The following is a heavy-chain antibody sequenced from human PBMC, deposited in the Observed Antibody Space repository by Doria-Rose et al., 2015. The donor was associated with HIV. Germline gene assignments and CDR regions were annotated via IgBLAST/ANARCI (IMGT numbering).Heavy chain of an antibody. J-gene: IGHJ4*02. CDR3: ARIKSSRWYHKYYFDF. CDR2: IFSDDER. Sequence: QITLKESGPVLVKPTETLTLTCTVSGVSLSSPGMGVSWIRQPPGKALEWLANIFSDDERSYKTSLESRLTISRSTSKRQVVLTMTDMDPVDTATYYCARIKSSRWYHKYYFDFWGQGTLVIVSA. D-gene: IGHD6-13*01. CDR1: GVSLSSPGMG. V-gene: IGHV2-26*01.